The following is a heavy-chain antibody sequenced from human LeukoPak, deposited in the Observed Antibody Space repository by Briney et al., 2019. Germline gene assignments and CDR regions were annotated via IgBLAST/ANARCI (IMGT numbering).Heavy chain of an antibody. V-gene: IGHV1-8*01. CDR1: GYTFTSYD. CDR2: MNPNSGNT. D-gene: IGHD6-13*01. J-gene: IGHJ5*02. Sequence: ASVKVSCKASGYTFTSYDINWVRQATGQGLEWMGWMNPNSGNTGYAQKFQGRVTMTRNTSISTAYMELSSLRSEDTAVYYCARAPPLLAAARFGNWFDPWGQGTLVTVSS. CDR3: ARAPPLLAAARFGNWFDP.